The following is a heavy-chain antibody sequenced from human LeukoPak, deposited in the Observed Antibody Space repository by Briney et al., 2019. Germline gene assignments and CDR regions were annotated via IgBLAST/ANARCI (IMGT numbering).Heavy chain of an antibody. CDR3: ARDFVGVDAY. Sequence: GGSLRLSCAASGFTFSNSWMDWVRQAPGKGPEWVANIKQDGSEKYYVDSVKGRFTISKDNAKNSLYLQMNSLRAEDTAVYCARDFVGVDAYWGHGTLVTVSS. D-gene: IGHD2-21*01. J-gene: IGHJ4*01. V-gene: IGHV3-7*01. CDR2: IKQDGSEK. CDR1: GFTFSNSW.